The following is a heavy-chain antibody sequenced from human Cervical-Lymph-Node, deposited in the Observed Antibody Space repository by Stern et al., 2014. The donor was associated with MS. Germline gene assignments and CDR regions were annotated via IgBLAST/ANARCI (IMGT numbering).Heavy chain of an antibody. CDR1: GFTFSTYA. CDR3: ARGGRGVGLEY. CDR2: VSYDGTQR. D-gene: IGHD3-10*01. V-gene: IGHV3-30-3*01. Sequence: VQLVESGGGVVQPGGSLSLSCVASGFTFSTYAMHWVRQAPGKGLERVAFVSYDGTQRNSTDSVKARFTISRDNSKNTLYLHMNSLRDEDTAVYFCARGGRGVGLEYWGQGALVTVSS. J-gene: IGHJ4*02.